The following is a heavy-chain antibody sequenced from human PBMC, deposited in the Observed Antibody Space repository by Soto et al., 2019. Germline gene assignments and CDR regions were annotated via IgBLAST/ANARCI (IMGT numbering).Heavy chain of an antibody. J-gene: IGHJ4*02. CDR1: GFTFSSYG. D-gene: IGHD3-22*01. V-gene: IGHV3-33*01. CDR2: IWYDGSNK. Sequence: QVQLVESGGGVVQPGRSLRLSCAASGFTFSSYGMHWVRQAPGKGLEWVAVIWYDGSNKYYADSVKGRFTISRDNSKNPLYLQMNSLRAEDTAVYYCARDPSSGYYSGFDYWGQGTLVTVSS. CDR3: ARDPSSGYYSGFDY.